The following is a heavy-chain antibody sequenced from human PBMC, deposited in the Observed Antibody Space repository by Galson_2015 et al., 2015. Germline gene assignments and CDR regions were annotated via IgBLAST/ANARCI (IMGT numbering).Heavy chain of an antibody. CDR3: ARGPSRITIFGVVISTNYYYYMDV. V-gene: IGHV6-1*01. J-gene: IGHJ6*03. D-gene: IGHD3-3*01. CDR2: TSYRSKWYN. CDR1: GDSVSSNSAA. Sequence: CAISGDSVSSNSAAWNWIRQSPSRGLEWLGRTSYRSKWYNDYAVSVKSRITINPDTSKNQFSLQLNSVTPEDTAVYYCARGPSRITIFGVVISTNYYYYMDVWGKGTTVTVSS.